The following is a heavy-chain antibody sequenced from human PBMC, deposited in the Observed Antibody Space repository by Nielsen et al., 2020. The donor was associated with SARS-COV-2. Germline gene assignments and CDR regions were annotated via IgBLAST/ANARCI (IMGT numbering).Heavy chain of an antibody. V-gene: IGHV3-23*01. CDR1: GFTFSSYA. CDR3: ARDRWGGMYHSSSWHRYYYGMDV. Sequence: GGSLRLSCAASGFTFSSYAMSWVRQAPGKGLEWVSAISGSGGSTYYADSVKGRFTISRDNSKNTLYLQMNSLRAEDTAVYYCARDRWGGMYHSSSWHRYYYGMDVWGQGTTVTVSS. J-gene: IGHJ6*02. D-gene: IGHD6-13*01. CDR2: ISGSGGST.